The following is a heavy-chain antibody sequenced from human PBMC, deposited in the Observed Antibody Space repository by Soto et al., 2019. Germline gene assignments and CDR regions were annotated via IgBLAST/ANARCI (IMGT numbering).Heavy chain of an antibody. D-gene: IGHD3-10*01. CDR3: AKRAFYGSGIPNYYGMDV. V-gene: IGHV3-23*01. CDR2: ISGTGGGT. CDR1: GFTFSNYA. Sequence: EVHLLESGGGLVQPGGSLRLSCAASGFTFSNYAMTWVRQAPGKGLEWVSVISGTGGGTNNADSAKGRFTTSRDNSKNTLYLQMNGLGAEDTAVYYCAKRAFYGSGIPNYYGMDVWGEGTAVTVSS. J-gene: IGHJ6*04.